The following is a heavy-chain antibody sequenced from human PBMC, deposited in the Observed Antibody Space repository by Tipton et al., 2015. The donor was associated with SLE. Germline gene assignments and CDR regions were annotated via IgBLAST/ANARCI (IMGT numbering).Heavy chain of an antibody. D-gene: IGHD2-2*01. CDR1: GYTFTSYD. V-gene: IGHV1-69*13. Sequence: QLVQSGAEVKKPGASVKVSCKASGYTFTSYDISWVRQAPGQGLEWMGGIIPIFGTANYAQKFQGRVTITADESTSTAYMELSSLRSEDTAVYYCARVVQLLFDYWGQGTLVTVSS. CDR2: IIPIFGTA. J-gene: IGHJ4*02. CDR3: ARVVQLLFDY.